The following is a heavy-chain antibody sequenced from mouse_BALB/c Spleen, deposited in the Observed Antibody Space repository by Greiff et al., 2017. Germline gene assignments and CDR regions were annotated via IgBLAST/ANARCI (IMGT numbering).Heavy chain of an antibody. Sequence: EVHLVESGGDLVKPGGSLKLSCAASGFTFSSYGMSWVRQTPDKRLEWVATISSGGSYTYYPDSVKGRFTISRDNAKNTLYLQMSSLKSEDTAMYYCASHGSDYFDYWGQGTTLTVSS. CDR3: ASHGSDYFDY. CDR2: ISSGGSYT. J-gene: IGHJ2*01. CDR1: GFTFSSYG. D-gene: IGHD2-2*01. V-gene: IGHV5-6*01.